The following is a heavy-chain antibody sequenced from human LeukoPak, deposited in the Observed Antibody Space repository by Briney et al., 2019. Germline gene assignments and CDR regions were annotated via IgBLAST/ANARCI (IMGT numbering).Heavy chain of an antibody. CDR3: AKDQGYDSSGYYLIDY. CDR1: GFTVSSNY. V-gene: IGHV3-53*01. Sequence: GGSLRLSCAASGFTVSSNYMSWVRQAPGKGLEWVSVIYSGGSTYYADSVKGRFTISRDNSKNTLYLQMNSLRAEDTAVYCCAKDQGYDSSGYYLIDYWGQGTLVTVSS. J-gene: IGHJ4*02. D-gene: IGHD3-22*01. CDR2: IYSGGST.